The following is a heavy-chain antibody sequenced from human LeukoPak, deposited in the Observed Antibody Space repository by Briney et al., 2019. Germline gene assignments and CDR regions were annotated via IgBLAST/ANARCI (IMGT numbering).Heavy chain of an antibody. CDR2: IRYDGTIK. V-gene: IGHV3-30*02. J-gene: IGHJ4*02. CDR3: AKEGTASKPSDLDY. D-gene: IGHD1/OR15-1a*01. Sequence: QPGGSLRLACAASGYTFTDYGMHWVRQAPGKGLEWVTFIRYDGTIKYYSDSVKGRFAISRDSSQNTLFLQMNSLRPEDTAVYYCAKEGTASKPSDLDYWGQGTLVTVSS. CDR1: GYTFTDYG.